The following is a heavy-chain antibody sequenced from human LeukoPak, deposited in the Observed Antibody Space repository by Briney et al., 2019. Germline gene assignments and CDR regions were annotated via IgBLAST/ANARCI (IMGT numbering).Heavy chain of an antibody. CDR3: VSDLVDP. V-gene: IGHV3-48*03. CDR2: INTRGSTI. CDR1: GFTFSNFE. Sequence: PGGSLRLSCAASGFTFSNFEMNWVRQAPGKRLEWISYINTRGSTIYYADSVKGRFTISRDNAKNSLYLQMNSLRAEDTAVYYCVSDLVDPWGQGTLVTVSS. J-gene: IGHJ5*02. D-gene: IGHD2-8*02.